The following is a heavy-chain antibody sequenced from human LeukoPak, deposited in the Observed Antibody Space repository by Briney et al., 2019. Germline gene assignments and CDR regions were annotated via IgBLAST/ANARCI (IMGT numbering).Heavy chain of an antibody. J-gene: IGHJ4*02. V-gene: IGHV1-46*01. D-gene: IGHD1-26*01. CDR3: ARVVGAENFDY. CDR1: EYTFTSYY. Sequence: ASVKVSCKASEYTFTSYYMHWVRQAPGQGLEWMGIINPSGGSTSYAQKFQGRVTMTRDTSTSTVYMELSSLRSEDTAVYYCARVVGAENFDYWGQGTLVTVSS. CDR2: INPSGGST.